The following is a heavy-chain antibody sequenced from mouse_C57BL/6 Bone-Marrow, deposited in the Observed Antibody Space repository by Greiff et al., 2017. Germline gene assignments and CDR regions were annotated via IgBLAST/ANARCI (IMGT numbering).Heavy chain of an antibody. D-gene: IGHD1-1*01. Sequence: VQLQQSGAELVKPGASVKISCKASGYTFTDYYINWVKQRPGQGLEWIGKIGPGSGSTYYNEKFKGKATLTADKSSSTAYMQLSSLTSEDSAVYVGAREGNDGSSNDWYFDVWGTGTTVTVSS. CDR3: AREGNDGSSNDWYFDV. J-gene: IGHJ1*03. CDR1: GYTFTDYY. V-gene: IGHV1-77*01. CDR2: IGPGSGST.